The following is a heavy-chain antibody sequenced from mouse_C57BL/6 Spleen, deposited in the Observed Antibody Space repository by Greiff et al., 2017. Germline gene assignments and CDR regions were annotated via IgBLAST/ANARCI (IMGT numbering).Heavy chain of an antibody. CDR1: GFTFSSYT. Sequence: EVQRVESGGGLVKPGGSLKLSCAASGFTFSSYTMSWVRQTPEKRLEWVATISGGGGNTYYPDSVKGRFTISRDNAKNTLYLQMSSLRSEDTALYYCASPMVTTHWYFDVWGTGTTVTVSS. J-gene: IGHJ1*03. D-gene: IGHD2-2*01. CDR2: ISGGGGNT. CDR3: ASPMVTTHWYFDV. V-gene: IGHV5-9*01.